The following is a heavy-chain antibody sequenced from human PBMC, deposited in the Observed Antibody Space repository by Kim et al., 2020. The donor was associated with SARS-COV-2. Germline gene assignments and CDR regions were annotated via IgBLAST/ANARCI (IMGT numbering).Heavy chain of an antibody. V-gene: IGHV3-21*01. D-gene: IGHD4-17*01. CDR2: SSYI. Sequence: SSYIYYADSVKGRFTISRDNAKNSLYLQMNSLRAEDTAVYYCASLTTDDYWGQGTLVTVSS. CDR3: ASLTTDDY. J-gene: IGHJ4*02.